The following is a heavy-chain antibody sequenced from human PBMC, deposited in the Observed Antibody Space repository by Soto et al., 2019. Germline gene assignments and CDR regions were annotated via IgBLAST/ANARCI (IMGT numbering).Heavy chain of an antibody. Sequence: SVKVSCKASGGGNLRDYRTTWVRRVPGQGLEWMGGIIPKLGSANYAQKFQGRVTITTDSSTNSVYMELRSLRSDDTAVYYCARGLGYCSGGSCSTSLSLWGKGTLVTSPQ. CDR1: GGGNLRDYR. CDR2: IIPKLGSA. V-gene: IGHV1-69*16. CDR3: ARGLGYCSGGSCSTSLSL. D-gene: IGHD2-15*01. J-gene: IGHJ4*02.